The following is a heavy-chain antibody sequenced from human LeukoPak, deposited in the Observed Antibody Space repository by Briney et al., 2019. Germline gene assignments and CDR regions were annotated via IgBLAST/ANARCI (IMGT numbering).Heavy chain of an antibody. CDR1: GYSFTSYW. CDR2: IYPGDSDT. CDR3: ARHYISSWYTVDY. Sequence: GESLKISCKGSGYSFTSYWIGWVRQMPGKGLEWMGIIYPGDSDTGYSPSFQGQVTISADKSISTAYLQWSSLKASDTAMYYCARHYISSWYTVDYWGQGTLVTVSS. D-gene: IGHD6-13*01. V-gene: IGHV5-51*01. J-gene: IGHJ4*02.